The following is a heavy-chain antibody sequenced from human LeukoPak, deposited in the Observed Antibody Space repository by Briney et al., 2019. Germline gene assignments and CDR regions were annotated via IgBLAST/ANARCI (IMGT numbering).Heavy chain of an antibody. V-gene: IGHV3-43*01. CDR1: GFTFSKFT. CDR2: FSGNRETT. J-gene: IGHJ5*01. Sequence: PGGSLRLSCVASGFTFSKFTIHWVRQRPGKGLEWVSFFSGNRETTEYADSVKGRFTISRDGRRNSLFLQMNNVRSDDTALYFCAKEGGTMFFDSWGQGALVTVSS. CDR3: AKEGGTMFFDS. D-gene: IGHD1-1*01.